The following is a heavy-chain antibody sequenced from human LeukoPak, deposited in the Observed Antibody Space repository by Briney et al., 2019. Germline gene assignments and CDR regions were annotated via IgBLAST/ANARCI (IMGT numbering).Heavy chain of an antibody. V-gene: IGHV3-30*02. D-gene: IGHD3-3*01. CDR1: GLTFSSYG. J-gene: IGHJ4*02. CDR3: ARALEYCYY. CDR2: IRYDGSNK. Sequence: GGSLTLSCSASGLTFSSYGMHWVRQAPRKGPEWVAFIRYDGSNKSYADSVRGRFTISRDNSKKTLYLQRNSLRAEDTAVYYCARALEYCYYWGQGNLVTVSS.